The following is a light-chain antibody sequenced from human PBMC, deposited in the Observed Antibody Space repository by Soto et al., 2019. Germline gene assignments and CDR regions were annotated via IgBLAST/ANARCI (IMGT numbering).Light chain of an antibody. CDR1: QSVSSN. Sequence: EIVMTQSPATLSVSPGERATLSCRASQSVSSNLAWYQQKPGQAPRLLIYVASTRATCIPARFSGSGSGTEFTLTISGLQSEDFEVYYCQQYNNWWTFGQGTKVEIQ. V-gene: IGKV3D-15*01. CDR3: QQYNNWWT. J-gene: IGKJ1*01. CDR2: VAS.